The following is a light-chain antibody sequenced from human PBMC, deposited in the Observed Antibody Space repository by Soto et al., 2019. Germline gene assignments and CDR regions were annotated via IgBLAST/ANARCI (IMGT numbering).Light chain of an antibody. V-gene: IGKV3-15*01. CDR2: GAS. CDR1: QSVSSS. Sequence: EIVMTQSPATLSVSPGERATLSCRASQSVSSSLAWYQPIPGQAPRLLIYGASARATGIPALFSGSGAGTECTRPISSLKSEDVAVAYCPQYNNWTQTFGQGTKVDIK. J-gene: IGKJ1*01. CDR3: PQYNNWTQT.